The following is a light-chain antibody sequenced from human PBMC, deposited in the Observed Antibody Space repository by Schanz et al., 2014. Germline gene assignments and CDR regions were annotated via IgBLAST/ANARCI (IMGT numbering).Light chain of an antibody. CDR2: IKN. CDR1: SSNIGSNT. CDR3: AAWDDSLNGWV. J-gene: IGLJ2*01. V-gene: IGLV1-44*01. Sequence: QSVLTQPPSASGTPGQRVTISSSGSSSNIGSNTVNWYQQLPGTAPKLLIYIKNQRPSGVPDRFSASKSGASASLAISGLQSEDEADYYCAAWDDSLNGWVFGGGTKLTVL.